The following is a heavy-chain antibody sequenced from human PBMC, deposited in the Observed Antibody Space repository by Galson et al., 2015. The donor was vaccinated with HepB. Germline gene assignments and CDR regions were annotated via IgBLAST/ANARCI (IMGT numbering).Heavy chain of an antibody. D-gene: IGHD6-13*01. CDR1: GGSINSFY. Sequence: SETLSLTCTVSGGSINSFYWSWIRQPPGKGLEWLGYIYYSGSTNYNPSPKSRVTISVDQSKDHFSLKLSSVTAADTAIYYCARLEDRSRWSLSRAYFDYWGQGTLVTVSS. V-gene: IGHV4-59*01. J-gene: IGHJ4*02. CDR3: ARLEDRSRWSLSRAYFDY. CDR2: IYYSGST.